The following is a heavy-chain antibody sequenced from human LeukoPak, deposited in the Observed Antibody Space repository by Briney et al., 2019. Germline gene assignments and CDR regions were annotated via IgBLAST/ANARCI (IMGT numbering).Heavy chain of an antibody. CDR1: GFSFNMYW. CDR3: ARQEMGASGSRQDY. Sequence: GESLKISCKGSGFSFNMYWIGWVRQMPGKGLEWMGITYPGDSDTRYSPSFQGQVTISVDKSISTAYLQWSSLKASDTAMYYCARQEMGASGSRQDYWGQGTLVTVSS. V-gene: IGHV5-51*01. J-gene: IGHJ4*02. D-gene: IGHD3-10*01. CDR2: TYPGDSDT.